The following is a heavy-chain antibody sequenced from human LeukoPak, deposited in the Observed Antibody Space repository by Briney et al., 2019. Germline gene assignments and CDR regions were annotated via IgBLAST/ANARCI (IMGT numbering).Heavy chain of an antibody. V-gene: IGHV3-49*03. D-gene: IGHD6-13*01. J-gene: IGHJ5*02. CDR3: TRATYSSSWPNTNWFDP. CDR2: IRSKAYGGTT. Sequence: GGSLRLSCTASGFTFGDYAMSWFRQAPGKGLEWVGFIRSKAYGGTTEYAASVKGRFTISRDDSKSIAYLQMNSLKTEDTAVYYCTRATYSSSWPNTNWFDPWGQGTLVTVSS. CDR1: GFTFGDYA.